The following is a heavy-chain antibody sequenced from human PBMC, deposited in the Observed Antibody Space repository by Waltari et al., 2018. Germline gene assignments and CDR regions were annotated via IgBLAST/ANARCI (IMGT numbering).Heavy chain of an antibody. CDR2: ISWNSGSI. V-gene: IGHV3-9*01. CDR1: GFTFDDYA. D-gene: IGHD5-18*01. CDR3: AKARDTAMAPNFDY. J-gene: IGHJ4*02. Sequence: EVQLVESGGGLVQPGRSLRLSCAASGFTFDDYAMHWVRQAPGKGLEWVSGISWNSGSIGYADSVKGRFTISRDNAKNSLYLQMNSLRAEDTALYYCAKARDTAMAPNFDYWGQGTLVTVSS.